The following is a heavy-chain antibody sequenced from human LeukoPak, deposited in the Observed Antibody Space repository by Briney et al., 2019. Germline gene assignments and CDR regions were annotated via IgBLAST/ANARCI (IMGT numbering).Heavy chain of an antibody. D-gene: IGHD7-27*01. V-gene: IGHV3-74*01. CDR2: IDNDGSTT. J-gene: IGHJ4*02. CDR3: ARDHWGLSY. CDR1: GFTFSSYR. Sequence: PGGSLRLSCAASGFTFSSYRMHWVRQAPGKGLMWVSSIDNDGSTTPYADSVKGRFTISRDNAKNTLYLQMNSLRAEDTAVYYCARDHWGLSYWGQGTLVTVSS.